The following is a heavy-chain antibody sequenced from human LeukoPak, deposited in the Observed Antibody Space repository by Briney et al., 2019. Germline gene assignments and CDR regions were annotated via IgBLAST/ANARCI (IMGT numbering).Heavy chain of an antibody. J-gene: IGHJ3*02. CDR3: ARESGFRGDAFDI. D-gene: IGHD3-10*01. V-gene: IGHV3-7*01. Sequence: GGSLRLSCVASGFPFSSYWVTWVRQAPGKGLEWVGNIKQDGSEKYYMDSVKGRFTISRDNAKNSLYLQMNSLRAEDTAVYYCARESGFRGDAFDIWGQGTMVTVSS. CDR2: IKQDGSEK. CDR1: GFPFSSYW.